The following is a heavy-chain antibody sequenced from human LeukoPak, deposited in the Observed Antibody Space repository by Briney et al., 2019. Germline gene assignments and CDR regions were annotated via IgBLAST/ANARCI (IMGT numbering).Heavy chain of an antibody. CDR1: GGSISSGGYY. Sequence: SQTLSLTCTVSGGSISSGGYYWSRIRQHPGKGLEYIGYIYYSGSTYYNPSLKSRVTISVDTSKNQFSLKVSSVTVADTAVYYCARGIIGAIYYYYGMDVWGQGTTVTVSS. V-gene: IGHV4-31*03. D-gene: IGHD3-10*01. CDR2: IYYSGST. J-gene: IGHJ6*02. CDR3: ARGIIGAIYYYYGMDV.